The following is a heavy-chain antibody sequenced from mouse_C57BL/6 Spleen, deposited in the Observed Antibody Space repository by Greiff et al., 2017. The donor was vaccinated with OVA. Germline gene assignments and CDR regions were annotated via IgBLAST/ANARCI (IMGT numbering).Heavy chain of an antibody. Sequence: VQVVESGAELAKPGASVKLSCKASGYTFTSYWMHWVKQRPGQGLEWIGYINPSSGYTKYNQKFKDKATLTADKSSSTADLLLISLTSADSAVYYCAANYDYWYFDVWGTGTTVTVSS. V-gene: IGHV1-7*01. CDR1: GYTFTSYW. CDR3: AANYDYWYFDV. J-gene: IGHJ1*03. CDR2: INPSSGYT. D-gene: IGHD2-4*01.